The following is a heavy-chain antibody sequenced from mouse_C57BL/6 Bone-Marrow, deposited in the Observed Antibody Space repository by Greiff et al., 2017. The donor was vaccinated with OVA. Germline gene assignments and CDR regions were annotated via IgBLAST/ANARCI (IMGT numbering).Heavy chain of an antibody. Sequence: QVQLQQPGAELVMPGASVKLSCKASGYTFTSYWMHWVKQRPGQGLEWIGEIDPSDSYPNYNQKCKGKSTLTVDKSSSTAYMQLSSLTSEDSAVYYCARSTMITTDLYYYAMDYWGQGTSVTVSS. CDR3: ARSTMITTDLYYYAMDY. J-gene: IGHJ4*01. D-gene: IGHD2-4*01. V-gene: IGHV1-69*01. CDR1: GYTFTSYW. CDR2: IDPSDSYP.